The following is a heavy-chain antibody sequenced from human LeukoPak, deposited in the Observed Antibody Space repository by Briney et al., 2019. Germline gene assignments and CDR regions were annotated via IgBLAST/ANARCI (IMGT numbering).Heavy chain of an antibody. J-gene: IGHJ3*02. CDR3: ARDKSGVFDI. D-gene: IGHD3-3*01. CDR2: ISSDGGST. Sequence: GGSLRLSCAASGFTFSNYAMHWVRQAPGRELEYVSGISSDGGSTYYANSVKGRFTISRDNVKNSLYLQMNGLRAEDTAVYYCARDKSGVFDIWGQGTMVTVSS. CDR1: GFTFSNYA. V-gene: IGHV3-64*01.